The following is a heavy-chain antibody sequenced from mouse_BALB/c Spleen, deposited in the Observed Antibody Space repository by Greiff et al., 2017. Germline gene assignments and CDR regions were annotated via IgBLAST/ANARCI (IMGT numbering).Heavy chain of an antibody. D-gene: IGHD1-1*01. CDR3: ATLYYGSSYFDY. CDR2: IYPYNGGT. V-gene: IGHV1S29*02. Sequence: VQLQQSGPELVKPGASVKISCKASGYTFTDYNMHWVKQSHGKSLEWIGYIYPYNGGTGYNQKFKSKATLTVDNSSSTAYMELRSLTSEDSAVYYCATLYYGSSYFDYWGQGTTLTVSS. CDR1: GYTFTDYN. J-gene: IGHJ2*01.